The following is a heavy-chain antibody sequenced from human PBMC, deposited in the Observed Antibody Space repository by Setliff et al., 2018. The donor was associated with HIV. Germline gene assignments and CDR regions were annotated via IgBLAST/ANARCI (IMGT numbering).Heavy chain of an antibody. D-gene: IGHD4-17*01. V-gene: IGHV4-59*01. CDR1: GGSISSYY. Sequence: NPSETLSLTCTVSGGSISSYYWSWIRQPPGKGLEWIGYIYYSGGTNYNPSLKSRVTISVDTSKNKFSLKLSSVTAADTAVYYCASVRGDYGVDYWGQGTQVTVSS. CDR3: ASVRGDYGVDY. CDR2: IYYSGGT. J-gene: IGHJ4*02.